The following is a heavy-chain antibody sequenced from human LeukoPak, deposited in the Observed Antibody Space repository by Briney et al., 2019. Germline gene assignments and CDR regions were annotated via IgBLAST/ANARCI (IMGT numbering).Heavy chain of an antibody. Sequence: SETLSLTCTVSGGSISSGGYYWSWIRQHPGKGLEWIGYIYYSGSTNYNPSLKSRVTISVDTSKNQFSLKLSSVTAADTAVYYCARGFPEDTAMVRGIFDYWGQGTLVTVSS. CDR2: IYYSGST. V-gene: IGHV4-61*08. CDR3: ARGFPEDTAMVRGIFDY. D-gene: IGHD5-18*01. CDR1: GGSISSGGYY. J-gene: IGHJ4*02.